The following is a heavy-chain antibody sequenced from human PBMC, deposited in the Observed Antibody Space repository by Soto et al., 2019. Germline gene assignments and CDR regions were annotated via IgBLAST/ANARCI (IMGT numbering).Heavy chain of an antibody. CDR2: ISSGSSAI. V-gene: IGHV3-48*02. CDR3: ARDTPFDY. J-gene: IGHJ4*02. CDR1: GFTFSDYS. Sequence: GGSLRLSCAASGFTFSDYSMNWVRQAPGKGLEWVAYISSGSSAIYYADSVKGRFTISRDNVKNSLYLQMNSLRDEDTAVYYCARDTPFDYWGQGALVTVSS.